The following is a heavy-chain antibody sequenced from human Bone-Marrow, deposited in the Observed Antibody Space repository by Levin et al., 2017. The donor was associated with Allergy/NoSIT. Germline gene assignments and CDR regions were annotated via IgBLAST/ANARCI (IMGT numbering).Heavy chain of an antibody. Sequence: GGSLRLSCAASGFTFSDYGMQWVRQAPGKGLEWVADIWYDGNNKNYVDSVKGRFTISRDNSKSTLYLEMNSLRAEDTAVYYCGRDNCRKRGFSLKEGAFDIWGQGTMVTVSS. J-gene: IGHJ3*02. V-gene: IGHV3-33*01. CDR1: GFTFSDYG. CDR3: GRDNCRKRGFSLKEGAFDI. CDR2: IWYDGNNK. D-gene: IGHD1-14*01.